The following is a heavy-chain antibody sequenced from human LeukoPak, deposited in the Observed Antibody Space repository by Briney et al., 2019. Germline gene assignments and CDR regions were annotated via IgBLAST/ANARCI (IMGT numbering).Heavy chain of an antibody. D-gene: IGHD4-17*01. Sequence: SSETLSLTCTDSGGSISSSSYYWGWIRQPPGKGLEWIGNIYYSGSSYYNPSLKSRVTISVDTSKNQFSLKLSSVTAADTAVYYCARDGEVTTYYYYYGMDVWGQGTTVTVSS. CDR2: IYYSGSS. CDR1: GGSISSSSYY. CDR3: ARDGEVTTYYYYYGMDV. J-gene: IGHJ6*02. V-gene: IGHV4-39*01.